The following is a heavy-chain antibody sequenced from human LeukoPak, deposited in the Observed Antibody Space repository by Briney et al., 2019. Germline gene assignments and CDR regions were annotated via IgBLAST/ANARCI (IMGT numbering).Heavy chain of an antibody. V-gene: IGHV3-64*01. CDR1: GFTFSSYA. D-gene: IGHD2-15*01. J-gene: IGHJ3*02. CDR3: ARDCGGGSCYGPYDAFDI. CDR2: ISSNGGST. Sequence: GGSLRLSCAASGFTFSSYAMHWVRQAPGKGLEYVSAISSNGGSTYYANSVKGRFTISRDNSKNTLYLQMGSLRAEDMAVYYCARDCGGGSCYGPYDAFDIWGQGTMVTVSS.